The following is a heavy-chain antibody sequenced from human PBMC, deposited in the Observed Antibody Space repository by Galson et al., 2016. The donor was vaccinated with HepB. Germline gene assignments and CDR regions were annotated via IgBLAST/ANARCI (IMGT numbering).Heavy chain of an antibody. D-gene: IGHD6-19*01. CDR2: IYPGDSDT. CDR1: GYNFASYW. Sequence: QSGAEVKKPGESLKISCEASGYNFASYWIGWVRQVPGKGLEWMGIIYPGDSDTRYSPAFQGQVTISADKSISTAYLQWSSLKASDTAMYYCARPYGSGQYFAYWGQGALVTVSS. J-gene: IGHJ4*02. V-gene: IGHV5-51*01. CDR3: ARPYGSGQYFAY.